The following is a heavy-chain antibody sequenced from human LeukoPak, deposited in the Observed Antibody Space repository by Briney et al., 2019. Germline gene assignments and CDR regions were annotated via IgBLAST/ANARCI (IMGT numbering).Heavy chain of an antibody. CDR1: GYTLTELS. CDR2: LDDEDGET. J-gene: IGHJ4*02. D-gene: IGHD3-10*01. V-gene: IGHV1-24*01. Sequence: ASVKVSCKVSGYTLTELSMHWVRQAPGKGLEWMGGLDDEDGETIYAQKFQGRVTMTEDTSTDTAYMELSSLRSEDTAVYYCATYKITMVRGVLDYWGQGTLVTVSS. CDR3: ATYKITMVRGVLDY.